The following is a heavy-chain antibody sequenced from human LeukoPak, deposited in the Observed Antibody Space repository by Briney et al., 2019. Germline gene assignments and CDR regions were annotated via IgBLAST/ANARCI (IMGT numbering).Heavy chain of an antibody. V-gene: IGHV3-48*01. CDR2: ISNSGSII. Sequence: GGSLRLSCAASGFTFSSYSMKWVRQAPGKGLEWVSYISNSGSIIYYADSVKGRFTISRDNVKKSLSLQMNSLRAEDTAVYYCARRAGAYSHPYDYWGQGTLVTVSS. CDR1: GFTFSSYS. D-gene: IGHD4/OR15-4a*01. J-gene: IGHJ4*02. CDR3: ARRAGAYSHPYDY.